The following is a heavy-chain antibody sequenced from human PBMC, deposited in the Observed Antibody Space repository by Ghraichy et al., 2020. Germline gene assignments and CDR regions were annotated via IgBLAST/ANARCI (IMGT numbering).Heavy chain of an antibody. CDR2: ISSSSTPI. CDR1: GFTFSNYK. V-gene: IGHV3-48*02. Sequence: GESLNISYAASGFTFSNYKMNWVRQAPGKGLEWISHISSSSTPIYYAESVKGRFTISRDNAKNALYLQMNSLRDEDTAVYYCAANSGAYAVFDYWGQGNLVTVSS. CDR3: AANSGAYAVFDY. J-gene: IGHJ4*02. D-gene: IGHD1-26*01.